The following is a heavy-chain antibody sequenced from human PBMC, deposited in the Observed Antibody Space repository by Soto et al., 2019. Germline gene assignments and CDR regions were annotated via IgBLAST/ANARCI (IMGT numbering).Heavy chain of an antibody. Sequence: SETLSLTCTVSGGSISSYYWSWIWQPPGKGLEWIGYIYYSGSTNYNPSLKSRVTISVDTSKNQFSLKLSSVTAADTAVYYCARLNDYLNYYYYGMDVWGQGTTVTVSS. V-gene: IGHV4-59*08. CDR2: IYYSGST. CDR3: ARLNDYLNYYYYGMDV. D-gene: IGHD4-17*01. J-gene: IGHJ6*02. CDR1: GGSISSYY.